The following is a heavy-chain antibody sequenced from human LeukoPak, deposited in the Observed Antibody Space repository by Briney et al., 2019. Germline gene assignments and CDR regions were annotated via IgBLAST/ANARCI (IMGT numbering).Heavy chain of an antibody. CDR1: GYTFTSYD. J-gene: IGHJ5*02. CDR2: MNPNSGNT. Sequence: ASVKVSCKASGYTFTSYDINWVRQATGQGLEWMGWMNPNSGNTGYAQKFQGRVTMTRNTSISTAYMELSSLRSEDTAVYYRARAGGGSCSRNWFDPWGQGTLVTVSS. CDR3: ARAGGGSCSRNWFDP. V-gene: IGHV1-8*01. D-gene: IGHD2-15*01.